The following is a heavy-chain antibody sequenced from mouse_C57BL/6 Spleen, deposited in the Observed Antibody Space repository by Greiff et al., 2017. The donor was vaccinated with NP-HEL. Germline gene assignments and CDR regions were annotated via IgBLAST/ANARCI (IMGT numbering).Heavy chain of an antibody. J-gene: IGHJ4*01. D-gene: IGHD1-1*01. CDR2: IDPNRGGT. CDR1: GYTFTSYW. V-gene: IGHV1-72*01. Sequence: QVQLQQPGAELVKPGASVKLSCKASGYTFTSYWMHWVKQRPGRGLEWIGRIDPNRGGTKYNEKFKSKATLTVDKPSSTAYMQLSSLTSEDSAVYYCARRGDTVVSYYYAMDYWGQGTSVTVSS. CDR3: ARRGDTVVSYYYAMDY.